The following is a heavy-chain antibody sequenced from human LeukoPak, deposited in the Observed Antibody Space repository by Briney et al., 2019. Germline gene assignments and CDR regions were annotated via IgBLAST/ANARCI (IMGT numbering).Heavy chain of an antibody. Sequence: GGSLILSCAVSGFPFSTSIIHWVRQASGKGLEWVGRTRTKASNYATTYAASVSGRFTISRDESKNTAYLEMNVLKIEDTAKYYCTASGITSDAFDIWGQGTMVTVSS. CDR3: TASGITSDAFDI. J-gene: IGHJ3*02. CDR1: GFPFSTSI. V-gene: IGHV3-73*01. CDR2: TRTKASNYAT. D-gene: IGHD3-16*01.